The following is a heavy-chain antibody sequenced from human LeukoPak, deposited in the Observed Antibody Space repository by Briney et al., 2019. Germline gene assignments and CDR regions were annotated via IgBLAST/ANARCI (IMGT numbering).Heavy chain of an antibody. Sequence: SETLSLSCSVSGGSISNTNDYWGWIRQPPGKGLEWIGTIYYSGSASYNPSLRSRVTISVDTSKNRFSLKLSSVNAADTAIYYCARHPGGTHILVVPTATDCWGQGTLVIVSS. CDR1: GGSISNTNDY. CDR3: ARHPGGTHILVVPTATDC. D-gene: IGHD2-2*01. J-gene: IGHJ4*02. V-gene: IGHV4-39*01. CDR2: IYYSGSA.